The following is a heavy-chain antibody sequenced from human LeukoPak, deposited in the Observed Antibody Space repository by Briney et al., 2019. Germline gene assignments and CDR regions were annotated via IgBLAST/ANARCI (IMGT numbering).Heavy chain of an antibody. CDR3: VGTIASRGSEY. J-gene: IGHJ4*02. Sequence: GGSLRLSCAASGFTFTNYWMHWVRQAPGMGLVWVSRLPPDELGIIYADSVKGRFTVSRDNAKNTVYLQMNNLRVDDTAMYYCVGTIASRGSEYWAQGPLATVPS. D-gene: IGHD3-16*01. CDR1: GFTFTNYW. V-gene: IGHV3-74*01. CDR2: LPPDELGI.